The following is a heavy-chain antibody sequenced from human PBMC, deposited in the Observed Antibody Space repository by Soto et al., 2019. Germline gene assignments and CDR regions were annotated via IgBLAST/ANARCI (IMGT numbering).Heavy chain of an antibody. D-gene: IGHD3-9*01. Sequence: QLQLQESGPGLVKPSETLSLTCTVSGDSITSNSYFWALIRQPPGKGLEWIGSIYYSGSTYHNPSLKSRVTISVDRSNNQFSLKLTSVTAADTAVYYCARHFSVDHFDYWGQGALVTVSS. CDR2: IYYSGST. CDR1: GDSITSNSYF. V-gene: IGHV4-39*01. CDR3: ARHFSVDHFDY. J-gene: IGHJ4*02.